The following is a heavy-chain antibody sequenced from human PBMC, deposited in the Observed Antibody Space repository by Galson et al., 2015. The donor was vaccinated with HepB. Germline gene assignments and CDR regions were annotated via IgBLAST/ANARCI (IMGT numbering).Heavy chain of an antibody. CDR1: GFTFSSYA. CDR2: ISGSGGST. J-gene: IGHJ6*02. D-gene: IGHD6-19*01. Sequence: SLRLSCAASGFTFSSYAMSWVRQAPGKGLEWVSAISGSGGSTYYADSVKGRFTISRDNSKNTLYLQMNSLRDEDTAVYYCARDNVGHAGYSSGWYNYYYYGMDVWGQGTTVTVSS. CDR3: ARDNVGHAGYSSGWYNYYYYGMDV. V-gene: IGHV3-23*01.